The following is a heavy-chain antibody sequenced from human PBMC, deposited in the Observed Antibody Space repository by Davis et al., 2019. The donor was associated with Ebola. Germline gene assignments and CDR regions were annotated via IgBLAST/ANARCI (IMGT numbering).Heavy chain of an antibody. CDR2: IYSSGST. Sequence: MPSETLSLTCTVPGGSISSSSYYWGWIRQPPGKGLVWIGNIYSSGSTYYNPSLKSRVTISVDTSKNQFSLKLSSVTAADTAVYYCARGFYGSGSYALGYYGMDVWGQGTTVTVSS. D-gene: IGHD3-10*01. V-gene: IGHV4-39*07. CDR1: GGSISSSSYY. J-gene: IGHJ6*02. CDR3: ARGFYGSGSYALGYYGMDV.